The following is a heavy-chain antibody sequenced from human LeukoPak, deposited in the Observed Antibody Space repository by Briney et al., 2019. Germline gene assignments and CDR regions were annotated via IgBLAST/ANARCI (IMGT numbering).Heavy chain of an antibody. V-gene: IGHV3-21*01. CDR1: GFTFSSYS. J-gene: IGHJ4*02. CDR3: ARDRVKLSSSPPSY. Sequence: PGGSLRLSCAASGFTFSSYSMNWVRQAPGKGLEWVSSISSSSSYIYYADSVTGRFTISRDNAKNSLYLQMNSLRAEDTAVYYCARDRVKLSSSPPSYWGQGTLVTVSS. CDR2: ISSSSSYI. D-gene: IGHD6-6*01.